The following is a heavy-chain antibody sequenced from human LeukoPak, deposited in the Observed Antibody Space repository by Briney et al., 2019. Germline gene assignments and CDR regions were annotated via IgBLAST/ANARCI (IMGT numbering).Heavy chain of an antibody. CDR1: GSTFSIYA. V-gene: IGHV3-23*01. D-gene: IGHD1-26*01. J-gene: IGHJ4*02. Sequence: GPSLRLSWAASGSTFSIYAISWVSHAPGEGLEWVSAIIGSVGSTYYADSVKGRFTISRENYKNTLYLQMNSLRAEDTAVYYCAKPSPGELLPDYWGQGTLVTVSS. CDR3: AKPSPGELLPDY. CDR2: IIGSVGST.